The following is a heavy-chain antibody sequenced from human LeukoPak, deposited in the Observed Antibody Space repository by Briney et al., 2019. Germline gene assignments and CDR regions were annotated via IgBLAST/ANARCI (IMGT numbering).Heavy chain of an antibody. J-gene: IGHJ4*02. D-gene: IGHD6-13*01. CDR1: GASLSSYY. V-gene: IGHV4-59*01. Sequence: PSETLSLTCTVSGASLSSYYWSWIRQPPGKGLEWVGHIFYRGATHHIHSLKSRVTISVDTSKNQFSLRLTSVTAADTAVYYCASGPYPAAGTDHQFDYWGQGILVTVFS. CDR2: IFYRGAT. CDR3: ASGPYPAAGTDHQFDY.